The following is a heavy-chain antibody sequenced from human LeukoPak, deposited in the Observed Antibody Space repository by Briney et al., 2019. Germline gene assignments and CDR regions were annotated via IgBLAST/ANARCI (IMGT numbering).Heavy chain of an antibody. CDR3: ARSLKSAYYDILTGYSSPYYFDY. CDR1: GGSISSSSYY. V-gene: IGHV4-39*01. D-gene: IGHD3-9*01. CDR2: IYYSGST. Sequence: SETLSLTCTVSGGSISSSSYYWGWIRQPPGKGLEWNGSIYYSGSTYYNPSIKSRVTISVDTSKNQFSLKLSSVTAADTAVYYCARSLKSAYYDILTGYSSPYYFDYWGQGTLVTVSS. J-gene: IGHJ4*02.